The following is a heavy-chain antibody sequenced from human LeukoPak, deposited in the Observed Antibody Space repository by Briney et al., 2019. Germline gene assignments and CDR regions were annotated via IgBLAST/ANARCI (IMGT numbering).Heavy chain of an antibody. CDR1: GYTFTGYY. Sequence: GSVRVSCKASGYTFTGYYIHWVRQAPGQGLEWMGWNKPNSGVTRYAQKFQGRVTMTRDTSISTVYMELSGLRSDDTAVYYCARYCTTATCSGGDVYWGQGTLV. CDR2: NKPNSGVT. V-gene: IGHV1-2*02. D-gene: IGHD2-2*01. CDR3: ARYCTTATCSGGDVY. J-gene: IGHJ4*02.